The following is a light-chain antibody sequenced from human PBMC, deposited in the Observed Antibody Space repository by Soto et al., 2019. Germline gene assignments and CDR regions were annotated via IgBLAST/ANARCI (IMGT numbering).Light chain of an antibody. V-gene: IGKV1-5*01. CDR1: QNIDTY. CDR2: DAS. J-gene: IGKJ1*01. CDR3: QHYNSYSEA. Sequence: DIQMTQATPALSASVGDRVTITCRASQNIDTYLNWYHQKPGKAPELLIHDASSLQSGVPSRFSGSGSGTEFTLTISSLQPDDFATYYCQHYNSYSEAFGQGTKVDIK.